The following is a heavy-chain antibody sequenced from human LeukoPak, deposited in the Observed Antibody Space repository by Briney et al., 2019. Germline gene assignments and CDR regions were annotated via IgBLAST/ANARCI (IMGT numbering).Heavy chain of an antibody. CDR1: GFTFSSYA. V-gene: IGHV3-23*01. CDR2: ISGSGGGT. D-gene: IGHD3-10*01. CDR3: VKRDFGELLYLNFDY. Sequence: HPGGSLRLSCAASGFTFSSYAMSWVRQAPGKGLEWVSAISGSGGGTYYADSVKGRFTISRDNSKNTLYLQMNSLRAEDTAVYYCVKRDFGELLYLNFDYWGQGTLVTVSS. J-gene: IGHJ4*02.